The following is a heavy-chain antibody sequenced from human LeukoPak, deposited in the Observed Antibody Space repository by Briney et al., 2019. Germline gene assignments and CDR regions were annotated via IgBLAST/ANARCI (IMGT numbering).Heavy chain of an antibody. D-gene: IGHD3-22*01. CDR2: INQDGSEK. CDR3: AKHPSGYYYDLFDY. V-gene: IGHV3-7*03. CDR1: GFTFSSYS. J-gene: IGHJ4*02. Sequence: GGSLRLSCAASGFTFSSYSMNWVRQAPGQGLEWVANINQDGSEKYYLDSAKGRFTISRDNSKNTLDLHMNNLRVEDTAVYYCAKHPSGYYYDLFDYWGQGTLVTVSS.